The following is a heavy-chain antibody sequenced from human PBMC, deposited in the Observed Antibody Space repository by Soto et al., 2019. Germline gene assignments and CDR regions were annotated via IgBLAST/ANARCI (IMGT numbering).Heavy chain of an antibody. J-gene: IGHJ6*02. Sequence: EVQLVETGGGLIQPGGSLRLSCAASGFTVSSNYMSWVRQAPGKGLEWVSVIYSGGSTYYADSVKGRFTISRDNSKNTLYLQMNSLRAEDTAVYYCARGFHDSSGYYYGDYYGMGVWGQGTTVTVSS. V-gene: IGHV3-53*02. CDR1: GFTVSSNY. CDR2: IYSGGST. CDR3: ARGFHDSSGYYYGDYYGMGV. D-gene: IGHD3-22*01.